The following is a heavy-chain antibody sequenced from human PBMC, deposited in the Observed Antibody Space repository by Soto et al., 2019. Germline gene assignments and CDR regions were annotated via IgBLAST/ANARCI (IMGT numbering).Heavy chain of an antibody. CDR1: GFTFSDYA. D-gene: IGHD2-2*01. CDR3: ANVPIWCGSSRCYTEGFDY. J-gene: IGHJ4*02. V-gene: IGHV3-23*01. CDR2: VSASASNT. Sequence: EVQLLEYGGGLVQPGGSLRLTCAASGFTFSDYAMSWVRQAPGKGLEWVSTVSASASNTLYADSVKGRFTISRDNSKNTLFLQMDSLRAEDTALYYCANVPIWCGSSRCYTEGFDYWGQGTLVIVSS.